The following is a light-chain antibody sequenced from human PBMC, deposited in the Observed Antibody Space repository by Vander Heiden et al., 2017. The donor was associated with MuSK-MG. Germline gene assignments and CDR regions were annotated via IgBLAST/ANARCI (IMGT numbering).Light chain of an antibody. Sequence: QSVLTQPPSVSGAPGQRVTFSCTGSSSNTGAGYDVSWYQCFPGTAPKLLIYANRNRPSGVPDRFSGSESGTSASLAITGLQAEDEADYYCQSYDSSLSTWVFGGGTKLTVL. CDR3: QSYDSSLSTWV. J-gene: IGLJ3*02. CDR2: ANR. CDR1: SSNTGAGYD. V-gene: IGLV1-40*01.